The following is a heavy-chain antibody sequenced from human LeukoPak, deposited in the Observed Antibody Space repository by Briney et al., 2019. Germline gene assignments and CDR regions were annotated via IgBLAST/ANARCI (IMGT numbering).Heavy chain of an antibody. J-gene: IGHJ4*02. CDR3: ARAVVGSGYDYFDY. D-gene: IGHD5-12*01. CDR2: ISSGGSYI. CDR1: GFTFSNYN. Sequence: GGSLRLSCAASGFTFSNYNMNWVRQAPGKRLEWVSFISSGGSYIYYTDSVKGRFTISRDNAKNSLFLQMNSLRAEDTAVYFCARAVVGSGYDYFDYWGQGTLVTVSS. V-gene: IGHV3-21*01.